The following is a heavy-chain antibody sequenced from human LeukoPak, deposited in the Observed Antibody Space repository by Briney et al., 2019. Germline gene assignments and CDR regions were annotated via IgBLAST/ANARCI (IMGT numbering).Heavy chain of an antibody. CDR1: GFTFSTHS. V-gene: IGHV3-48*04. D-gene: IGHD5-12*01. J-gene: IGHJ6*02. Sequence: GGSLRLSCAASGFTFSTHSMNWVRQAPGKGLEWLSFISHRDGTTYYADSVKGRFTISRDNAKNSLYLQMNSLRAEDTAVYYCARGRGYSGYDYGMDVWGQGTTVTVSS. CDR3: ARGRGYSGYDYGMDV. CDR2: ISHRDGTT.